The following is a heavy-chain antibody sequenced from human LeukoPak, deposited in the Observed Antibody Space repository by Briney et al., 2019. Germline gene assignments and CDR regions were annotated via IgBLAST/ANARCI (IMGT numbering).Heavy chain of an antibody. CDR1: GFTFSSYS. Sequence: GGSLRLSCAAFGFTFSSYSMNWVRQAPGKGLEWVSSISSSSSYIYYADSVKGRFTISRDNAKNSLYLQMNSLRAEDTAVYYCARSILHYDILTGYSSSYYGMDVWGQGTTVTVSS. J-gene: IGHJ6*02. CDR2: ISSSSSYI. V-gene: IGHV3-21*01. CDR3: ARSILHYDILTGYSSSYYGMDV. D-gene: IGHD3-9*01.